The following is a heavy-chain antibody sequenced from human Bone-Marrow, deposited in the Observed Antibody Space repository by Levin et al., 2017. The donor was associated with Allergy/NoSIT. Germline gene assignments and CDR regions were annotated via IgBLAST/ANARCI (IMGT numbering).Heavy chain of an antibody. CDR1: GFTFSSYG. CDR3: AKPAPHYFDWLSAPCDY. CDR2: ISYDGSNK. J-gene: IGHJ4*02. V-gene: IGHV3-30*18. D-gene: IGHD3-9*01. Sequence: PGGSLRLSCAASGFTFSSYGMHWVRQAPGKGLEWVAVISYDGSNKYYADSVKGRFTISRDNSKNTLYLQMNSLRAEDTAVYYCAKPAPHYFDWLSAPCDYWGQGTLVTVSS.